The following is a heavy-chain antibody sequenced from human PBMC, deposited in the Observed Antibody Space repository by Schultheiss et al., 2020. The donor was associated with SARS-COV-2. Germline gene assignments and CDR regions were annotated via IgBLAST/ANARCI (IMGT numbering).Heavy chain of an antibody. CDR1: GFTFSTYA. CDR3: AKVHRGDYPIIFDY. Sequence: GGSLRLSCAASGFTFSTYALHWVRQAPGKGLEWVSAISGSGGSTYYADSVKGRFTISRDNSKNTLYLQMNSLRAEDTAVYYCAKVHRGDYPIIFDYWGQGTLVTVSS. J-gene: IGHJ4*02. V-gene: IGHV3-23*01. CDR2: ISGSGGST. D-gene: IGHD4-17*01.